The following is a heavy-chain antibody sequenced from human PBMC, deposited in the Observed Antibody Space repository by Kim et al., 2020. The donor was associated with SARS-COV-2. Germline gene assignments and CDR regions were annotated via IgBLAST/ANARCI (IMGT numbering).Heavy chain of an antibody. Sequence: NIYYSGTTNCHPSLKSRVPISIDTSKNQFSLKRSSVTAADTAVYYCAKGLNWGQGTLVTVSS. V-gene: IGHV4-39*01. CDR3: AKGLN. CDR2: IYYSGTT. J-gene: IGHJ4*02.